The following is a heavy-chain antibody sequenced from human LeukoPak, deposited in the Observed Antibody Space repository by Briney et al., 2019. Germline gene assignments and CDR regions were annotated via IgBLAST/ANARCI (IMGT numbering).Heavy chain of an antibody. J-gene: IGHJ6*03. CDR3: ARGAVAGTGIYYYMDV. D-gene: IGHD6-19*01. V-gene: IGHV1-2*02. CDR2: INPNSGGT. Sequence: ASVKVSCKASGYTFTGYYMHWVRQAPGQGLEWMGWINPNSGGTNYAQKFQGRVTMARDTSISTAYMELSRLRSDDTAVYYCARGAVAGTGIYYYMDVWGKGTTVTVSS. CDR1: GYTFTGYY.